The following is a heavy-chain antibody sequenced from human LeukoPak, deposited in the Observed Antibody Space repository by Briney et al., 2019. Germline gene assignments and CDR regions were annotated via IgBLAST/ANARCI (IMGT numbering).Heavy chain of an antibody. CDR1: GGTFSSYA. V-gene: IGHV1-69*05. Sequence: GASVKVSCKASGGTFSSYAISWVRQAPGQGLEWMGGIIPIFGTANYAQKLQGRVTMTTDTSTSTAYMELSSLRSEDTAVYYCARDNGGRAMAYYYYYYMDVWGKGTTVTISS. CDR2: IIPIFGTA. J-gene: IGHJ6*03. CDR3: ARDNGGRAMAYYYYYYMDV. D-gene: IGHD2-15*01.